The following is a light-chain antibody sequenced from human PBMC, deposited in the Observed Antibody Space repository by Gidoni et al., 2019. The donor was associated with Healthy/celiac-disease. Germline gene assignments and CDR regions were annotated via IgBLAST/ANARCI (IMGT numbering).Light chain of an antibody. J-gene: IGKJ2*01. CDR2: GAS. CDR1: QSVSSK. V-gene: IGKV3-15*01. Sequence: VMTQSPATLSVSPGERATLSCRASQSVSSKLAWYQQKPGQAPRLLIYGASTRATGIPASFSGSGSGTEFTLTISSLQSEDFAVYYCQQYNNWPPYTFGQGTKLEIK. CDR3: QQYNNWPPYT.